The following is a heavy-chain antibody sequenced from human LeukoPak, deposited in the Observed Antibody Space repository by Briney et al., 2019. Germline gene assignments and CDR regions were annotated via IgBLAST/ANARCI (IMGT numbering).Heavy chain of an antibody. J-gene: IGHJ4*02. V-gene: IGHV4-34*01. D-gene: IGHD7-27*01. Sequence: SETLSLTCAVYGGSFSGYYWSWIRQPPGKGLEWIGEINHSGSTNYNPSLKSRVTISVDTSKNQFSLKLSSVTAADTAVYYCARAPSFNWGPHPRHYFDYWGQGTLVTVSS. CDR1: GGSFSGYY. CDR2: INHSGST. CDR3: ARAPSFNWGPHPRHYFDY.